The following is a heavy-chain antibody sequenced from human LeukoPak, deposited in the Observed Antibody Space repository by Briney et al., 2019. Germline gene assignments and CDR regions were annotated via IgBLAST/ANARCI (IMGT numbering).Heavy chain of an antibody. CDR1: GLTFSSHG. Sequence: GVSLRLSCVASGLTFSSHGMHWVRQAPGKGLEGVAFIRSDGSNKYYADTVKGRFTIYRDNSKDTLFLQMNSRRADDTAVYYCAKDHSLQYYDSSGYFPGYYWGQGTLVTVSS. V-gene: IGHV3-30*02. CDR2: IRSDGSNK. J-gene: IGHJ4*02. CDR3: AKDHSLQYYDSSGYFPGYY. D-gene: IGHD3-22*01.